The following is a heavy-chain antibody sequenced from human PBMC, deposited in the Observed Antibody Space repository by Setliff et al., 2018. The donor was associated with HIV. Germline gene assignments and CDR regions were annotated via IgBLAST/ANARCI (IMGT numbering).Heavy chain of an antibody. CDR2: INPSGGST. D-gene: IGHD3-16*01. J-gene: IGHJ4*02. Sequence: GASVKVSCKASEYTFTSYCVHWVRQAPGQGLEWMGIINPSGGSTSYAQKFQGRVTMTRDTSTNTVYMDLSGLRSDDTAVYYCARDRTAGYNYDYGYWGQGTLVTVSS. CDR1: EYTFTSYC. CDR3: ARDRTAGYNYDYGY. V-gene: IGHV1-46*01.